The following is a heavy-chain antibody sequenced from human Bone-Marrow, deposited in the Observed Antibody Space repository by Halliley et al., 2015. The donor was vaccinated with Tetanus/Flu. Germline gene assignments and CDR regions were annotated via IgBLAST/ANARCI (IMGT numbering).Heavy chain of an antibody. Sequence: KYYADSEKGRFTISRDDSKSTLFLQMNSLRVEDTAIYYCTGASGEGWFDPWGQGTLVTVSS. CDR2: K. J-gene: IGHJ5*02. CDR3: TGASGEGWFDP. V-gene: IGHV3-33*03. D-gene: IGHD2-21*01.